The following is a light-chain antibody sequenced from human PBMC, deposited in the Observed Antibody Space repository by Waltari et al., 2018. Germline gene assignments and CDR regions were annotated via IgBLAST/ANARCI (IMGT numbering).Light chain of an antibody. V-gene: IGLV2-23*03. Sequence: QSALTQPASVSGSPGQSITISCTGTSSDLGSYNLVSWYQQHPGKAPKLMTYEGSKRPSGVSNRFSGSKSGNTASLTISGLQAEDEADYYCCSYAGSSTFGVFGGGTKLTVL. J-gene: IGLJ3*02. CDR1: SSDLGSYNL. CDR3: CSYAGSSTFGV. CDR2: EGS.